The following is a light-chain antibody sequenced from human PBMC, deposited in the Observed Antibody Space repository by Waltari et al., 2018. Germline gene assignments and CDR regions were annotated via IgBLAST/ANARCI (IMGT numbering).Light chain of an antibody. V-gene: IGKV1-39*01. Sequence: DIQMTQSPSSLSASVGDRVTITCRASQSISSYLNWYQQKPGKAPKLLIYAASSVQGGVPARFSGSGSGTDFTLTISSLQPEDFATYYCQQSYSAPPTFGQGTKVEIK. CDR2: AAS. CDR3: QQSYSAPPT. CDR1: QSISSY. J-gene: IGKJ1*01.